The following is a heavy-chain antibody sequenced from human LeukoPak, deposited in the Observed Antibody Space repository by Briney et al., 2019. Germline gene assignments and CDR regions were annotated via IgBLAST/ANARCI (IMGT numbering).Heavy chain of an antibody. Sequence: SETLSFTCTVSGGSISSSSYYWGWIRQPPGKGLEWIGSIYYSGSTYYNPSLKSRVTISVDTSKNQFSPKLSSVTAADTAVYYCARQTYCGGDCYSRWFDPWGQGTLVTVSS. CDR2: IYYSGST. J-gene: IGHJ5*02. CDR3: ARQTYCGGDCYSRWFDP. D-gene: IGHD2-21*01. V-gene: IGHV4-39*01. CDR1: GGSISSSSYY.